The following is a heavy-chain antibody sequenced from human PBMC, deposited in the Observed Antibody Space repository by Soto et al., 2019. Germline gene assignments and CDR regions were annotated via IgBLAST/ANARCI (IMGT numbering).Heavy chain of an antibody. V-gene: IGHV4-59*08. CDR2: IYYSGST. CDR3: ARHNYGSGSTYFAY. Sequence: SETLSLTCTVTGDSINSHYWSWIRQPPGKGLEWIGYIYYSGSTNYNPSLKSRVTISVDTSKNQFSLKLNSMTAADTAVYYCARHNYGSGSTYFAYWGQGTLITVS. J-gene: IGHJ4*02. D-gene: IGHD3-10*01. CDR1: GDSINSHY.